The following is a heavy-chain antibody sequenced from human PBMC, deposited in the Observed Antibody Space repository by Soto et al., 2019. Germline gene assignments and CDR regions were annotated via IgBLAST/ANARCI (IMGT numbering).Heavy chain of an antibody. D-gene: IGHD3-3*01. CDR2: INPSGGTT. Sequence: QVQLVQSGAEVKKPGASVKVSCKASGYTFTTYFLHWVRQAPGQGLEWMGIINPSGGTTTYAQNFQGRVTMTRNTSTSTVYMELSSLRSEDTAIYYCVRDFWSGFGGFDPWGQGTLVTVSS. CDR3: VRDFWSGFGGFDP. CDR1: GYTFTTYF. J-gene: IGHJ5*02. V-gene: IGHV1-46*01.